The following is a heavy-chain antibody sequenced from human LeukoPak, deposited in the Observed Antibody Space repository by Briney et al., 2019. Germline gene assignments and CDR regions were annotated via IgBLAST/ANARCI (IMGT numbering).Heavy chain of an antibody. Sequence: GGSLRLSCAASGFTFSDYYKSWIRQAPGKGLEWVSYISSSGSTIYYADSVKGRFTISRDNAKNSLYLQMNSLRAEDTAVYYCARVYDDSSGYYYYYYGMDVWGQGTTVTVSS. CDR2: ISSSGSTI. J-gene: IGHJ6*02. V-gene: IGHV3-11*01. CDR3: ARVYDDSSGYYYYYYGMDV. CDR1: GFTFSDYY. D-gene: IGHD3-22*01.